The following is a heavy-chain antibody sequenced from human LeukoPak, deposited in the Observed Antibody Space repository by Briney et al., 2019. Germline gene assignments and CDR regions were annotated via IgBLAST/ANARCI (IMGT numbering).Heavy chain of an antibody. Sequence: GGSLRLSCAASGFISSSYWMSWVRQAPGKGLEWVANIKQDGSEKYYVDSVKGRFTISRDNAKHSLYLQMNSLRAEDTAVYYCARDRLYGPPDYWGQGTLVTVSS. J-gene: IGHJ4*02. CDR3: ARDRLYGPPDY. D-gene: IGHD4-17*01. CDR1: GFISSSYW. CDR2: IKQDGSEK. V-gene: IGHV3-7*01.